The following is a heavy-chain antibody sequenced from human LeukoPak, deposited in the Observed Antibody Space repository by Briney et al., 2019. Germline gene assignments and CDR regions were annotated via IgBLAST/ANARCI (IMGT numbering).Heavy chain of an antibody. CDR1: GFTFSSYG. Sequence: GGSLRLSCAASGFTFSSYGMHWVRQAPGKGLEGVSVIYSGGSTYYADSVKGRFTISRDNSKNTLYLQMNSLRAEDTAVYYCARGGAGYGGYLGYWGQGTLVTVSS. D-gene: IGHD5-12*01. V-gene: IGHV3-53*01. CDR2: IYSGGST. J-gene: IGHJ4*02. CDR3: ARGGAGYGGYLGY.